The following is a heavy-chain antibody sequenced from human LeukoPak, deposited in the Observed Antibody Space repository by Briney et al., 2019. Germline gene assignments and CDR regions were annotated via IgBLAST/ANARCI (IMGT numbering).Heavy chain of an antibody. CDR2: IDPSDSYT. V-gene: IGHV5-10-1*01. CDR3: ARHGGTYRPLEW. Sequence: GESLKISCTGSGYSFSKYWITWVRQMPGKGLEWMGRIDPSDSYTNYSPSFQGHVTMSVDKSISTAYLQWSSLKASDTAIYYCARHGGTYRPLEWWGQGTLVTVSS. CDR1: GYSFSKYW. J-gene: IGHJ4*02. D-gene: IGHD1-26*01.